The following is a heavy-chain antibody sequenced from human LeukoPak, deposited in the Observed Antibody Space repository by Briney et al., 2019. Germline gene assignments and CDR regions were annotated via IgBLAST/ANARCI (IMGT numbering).Heavy chain of an antibody. D-gene: IGHD3-16*02. Sequence: PSETLSLTCTVSGGSISSYYWSWIRQPAGKGLEWIGRIYTSGSTNYNPSLKSRVTMSVDTSKNQFSLKLSSVTAADTAVYYCARHSWNYDYVWGSYRPNYFDYWGQGTLVTVSS. CDR3: ARHSWNYDYVWGSYRPNYFDY. J-gene: IGHJ4*02. CDR2: IYTSGST. CDR1: GGSISSYY. V-gene: IGHV4-4*07.